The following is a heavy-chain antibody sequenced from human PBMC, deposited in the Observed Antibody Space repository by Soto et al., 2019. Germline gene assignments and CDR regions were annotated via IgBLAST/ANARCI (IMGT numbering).Heavy chain of an antibody. CDR2: ISSSSSYT. V-gene: IGHV3-11*05. CDR1: GFTFSDYY. Sequence: QVQLVESGGGLVKPGGSLRLSCAASGFTFSDYYMSWIRQAPGKGLEWVSYISSSSSYTNYADSVKGRFTISRDNANNSLYLPMNSLRAEDAAVYYCARDADILTGSDAFDIWGQGTMVTVSS. D-gene: IGHD3-9*01. CDR3: ARDADILTGSDAFDI. J-gene: IGHJ3*02.